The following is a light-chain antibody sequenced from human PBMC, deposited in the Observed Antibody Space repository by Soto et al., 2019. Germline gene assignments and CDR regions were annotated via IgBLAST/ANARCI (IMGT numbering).Light chain of an antibody. CDR3: AAWDDILNGVL. CDR2: SYN. V-gene: IGLV1-44*01. CDR1: SSNIGSNT. J-gene: IGLJ3*02. Sequence: QSVLTQPPSASGTPGQRVIISCSGSSSNIGSNTVNWYQQIPGTAPKLLIYSYNQRPSGVPDRFSGSKSDTSASLAISGLQSEDEVEYYCAAWDDILNGVLFGGGTQLTVL.